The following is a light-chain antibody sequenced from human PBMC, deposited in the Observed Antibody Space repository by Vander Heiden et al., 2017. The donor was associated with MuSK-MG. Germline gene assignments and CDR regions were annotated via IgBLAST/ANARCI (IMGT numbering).Light chain of an antibody. CDR1: SSDVGNYNF. Sequence: QSALTQPASVSGSPGQSVTISCTGTSSDVGNYNFVSWYQQFPGKAPKLMIYEVNKRPSGVSNRFSGSKSGNTASVTISGLQAEDEADYYCCSYAGSGTYVFGTGTKVTVL. V-gene: IGLV2-23*02. J-gene: IGLJ1*01. CDR2: EVN. CDR3: CSYAGSGTYV.